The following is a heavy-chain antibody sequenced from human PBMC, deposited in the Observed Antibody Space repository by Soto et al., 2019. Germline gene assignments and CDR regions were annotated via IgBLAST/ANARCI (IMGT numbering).Heavy chain of an antibody. CDR1: GLSFRGSA. Sequence: PGGSLRLSCVASGLSFRGSAIHWVRQASGKGLEWVAHIRTKPNSYATTYAASVKGRFTISRDDSKNMAFLQMNSLKIEDTAVYYCTGHARDANNPPYWGQGTLVTVSS. V-gene: IGHV3-73*01. CDR3: TGHARDANNPPY. D-gene: IGHD1-1*01. J-gene: IGHJ4*02. CDR2: IRTKPNSYAT.